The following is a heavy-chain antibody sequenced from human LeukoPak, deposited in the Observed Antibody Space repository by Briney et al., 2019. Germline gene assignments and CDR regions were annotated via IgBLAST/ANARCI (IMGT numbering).Heavy chain of an antibody. Sequence: GESLKISCKGSGYSFTTFWIGWVSQMLGKGLERMGIIYPGDSDTRYSPSFQGQVTISADKSVSTAYLQWGSLKASDTAMYYCVRRRAVAGNYYFDYWGQGTLVTVSS. V-gene: IGHV5-51*01. D-gene: IGHD6-19*01. J-gene: IGHJ4*02. CDR2: IYPGDSDT. CDR3: VRRRAVAGNYYFDY. CDR1: GYSFTTFW.